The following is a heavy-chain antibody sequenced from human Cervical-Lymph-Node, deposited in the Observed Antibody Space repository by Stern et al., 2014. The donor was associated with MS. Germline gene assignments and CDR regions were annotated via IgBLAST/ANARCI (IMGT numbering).Heavy chain of an antibody. CDR2: VSYDGTQR. V-gene: IGHV3-30-3*01. CDR1: GFSFSTYA. CDR3: ARGGRGVGLEY. J-gene: IGHJ4*02. Sequence: QVQLVESGGGVVQPGRSLRLSCVVSGFSFSTYAIHWVRQAPGKGLEWVAFVSYDGTQRTSTDSVKARFTISRDNSKNTLYLHMNSLRDEDTAVYFCARGGRGVGLEYWGQGALVTVSS. D-gene: IGHD3-10*01.